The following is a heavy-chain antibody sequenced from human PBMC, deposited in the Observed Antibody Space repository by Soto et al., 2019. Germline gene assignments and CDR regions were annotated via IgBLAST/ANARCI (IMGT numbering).Heavy chain of an antibody. J-gene: IGHJ2*01. CDR2: IYPADSDT. CDR3: ARPAYTDSTGYYFDWYFYL. Sequence: GESLKISCKGSGYSFPSQWIGWVSHTPGKGLEWMGSIYPADSDTRYSPSFQGQVIISADKSISTAYLQWSSLKASDTAMYYCARPAYTDSTGYYFDWYFYLFGRGTLVTVSS. V-gene: IGHV5-51*01. CDR1: GYSFPSQW. D-gene: IGHD3-22*01.